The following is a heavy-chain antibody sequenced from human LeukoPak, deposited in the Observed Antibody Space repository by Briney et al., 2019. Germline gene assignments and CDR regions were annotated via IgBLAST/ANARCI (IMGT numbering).Heavy chain of an antibody. CDR3: ARDATIVVVAATDDYYYYMDV. CDR2: ISSSSSTI. D-gene: IGHD2-15*01. J-gene: IGHJ6*03. Sequence: GGSLRLSCAASGFTFTSYSMHWVRQAPGKGLEWVSYISSSSSTIYYADSVKGRFTISRGNAKDTLYLQMNSLRAEDTAVYYCARDATIVVVAATDDYYYYMDVWGKGTTVTVPS. V-gene: IGHV3-48*04. CDR1: GFTFTSYS.